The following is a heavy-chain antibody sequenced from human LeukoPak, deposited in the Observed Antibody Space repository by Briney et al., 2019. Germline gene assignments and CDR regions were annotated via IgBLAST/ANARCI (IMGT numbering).Heavy chain of an antibody. D-gene: IGHD6-6*01. V-gene: IGHV1-18*04. J-gene: IGHJ5*02. Sequence: GASVKVSCKASGYTFTGYYMHWVRQAPGQGLEWMGWISAYNGNTNYAQKLQGRVTMTTDTSTSTAYMELRSLRSDDTAVYYCARDPYSSSSWFDPWGQGTLVTVSS. CDR1: GYTFTGYY. CDR3: ARDPYSSSSWFDP. CDR2: ISAYNGNT.